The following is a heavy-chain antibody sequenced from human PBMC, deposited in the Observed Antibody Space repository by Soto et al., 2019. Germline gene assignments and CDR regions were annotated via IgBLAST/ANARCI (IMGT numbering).Heavy chain of an antibody. J-gene: IGHJ6*02. CDR1: GFTFSSYG. Sequence: GGSLRLSCAASGFTFSSYGMHWVRQAPGKGLEWVAVISYDGSNKYYADSVKGRFTISRDNSKNTLYLQMNSLRAEDTAVYYCAKGSLKGPLYHTLGDYYYGMDVWGQGTTVTVSS. CDR3: AKGSLKGPLYHTLGDYYYGMDV. V-gene: IGHV3-30*18. D-gene: IGHD2-8*01. CDR2: ISYDGSNK.